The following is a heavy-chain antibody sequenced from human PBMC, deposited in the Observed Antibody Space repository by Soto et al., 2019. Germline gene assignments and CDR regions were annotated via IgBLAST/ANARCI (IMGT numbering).Heavy chain of an antibody. CDR1: RYNFTSYY. CDR3: ARNLIGPASNDRPDAFDI. V-gene: IGHV1-46*01. Sequence: ASVKFYCRASRYNFTSYYMHWVRQAPGQGLEWIGIINPRAGSTSYPQKFEGRVTMTRDTSTSTVYMEMSSLRSEDTAVYYCARNLIGPASNDRPDAFDIWGKGTMVTVS. CDR2: INPRAGST. J-gene: IGHJ3*02. D-gene: IGHD2-2*01.